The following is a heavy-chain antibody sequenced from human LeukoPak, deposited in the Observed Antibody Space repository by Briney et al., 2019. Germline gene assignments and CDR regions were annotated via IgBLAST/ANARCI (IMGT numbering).Heavy chain of an antibody. Sequence: GGSLRLSCAASGFISSSYAMHWVRQAPGKGLEWVAVISYDGSNKYYADSVKGRFTISRDNSKNTLYLQMNSLRAEDTAVYYCARDRDRWLQGYMDVWGKGITVTVSS. CDR1: GFISSSYA. D-gene: IGHD5-24*01. CDR3: ARDRDRWLQGYMDV. J-gene: IGHJ6*03. CDR2: ISYDGSNK. V-gene: IGHV3-30*04.